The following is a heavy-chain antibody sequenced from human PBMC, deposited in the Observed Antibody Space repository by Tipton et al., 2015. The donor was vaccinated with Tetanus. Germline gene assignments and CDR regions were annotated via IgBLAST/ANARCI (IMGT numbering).Heavy chain of an antibody. Sequence: QSGPEVKRPGSSVKVSCKASGGTFSTNPVTWVRQAPGQGLEWLGGIYPDSAVYSQTFEGRVTISADGSRATSYMELNRLTIDDTAVCYCAREEGRTGGGVFDRWGQGTKVTV. V-gene: IGHV1-69*01. CDR2: IYPDSA. CDR3: AREEGRTGGGVFDR. J-gene: IGHJ3*01. CDR1: GGTFSTNP. D-gene: IGHD2-8*02.